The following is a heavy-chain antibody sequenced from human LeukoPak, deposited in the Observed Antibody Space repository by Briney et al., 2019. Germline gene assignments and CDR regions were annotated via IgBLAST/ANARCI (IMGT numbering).Heavy chain of an antibody. CDR2: ISTSSDYI. CDR3: ARGGLGVYSYGPRDYFDF. Sequence: GGSLRLSCAASGFTFSSYSVNWVHQAPGKGLEWVSAISTSSDYIYYADSVKGRFTISRDNAKNSLYLQMNSLRAEDTAIYYCARGGLGVYSYGPRDYFDFWGRGTLVTVSS. J-gene: IGHJ4*02. D-gene: IGHD5-18*01. CDR1: GFTFSSYS. V-gene: IGHV3-21*01.